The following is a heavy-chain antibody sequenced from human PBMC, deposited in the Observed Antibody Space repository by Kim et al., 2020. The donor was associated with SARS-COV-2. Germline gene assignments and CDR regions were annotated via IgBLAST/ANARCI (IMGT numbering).Heavy chain of an antibody. J-gene: IGHJ4*02. CDR3: ARGAYGDVPFDF. D-gene: IGHD4-17*01. V-gene: IGHV1-18*04. CDR2: ISARDGNT. Sequence: ASVKVSCKASGYMFTSYGFSWVRQAPGQGLEWLGWISARDGNTKHGQKVQGRVIITTDTYTNTAYMELWSLRSDDTAMCYCARGAYGDVPFDFWGQRTLVTVFS. CDR1: GYMFTSYG.